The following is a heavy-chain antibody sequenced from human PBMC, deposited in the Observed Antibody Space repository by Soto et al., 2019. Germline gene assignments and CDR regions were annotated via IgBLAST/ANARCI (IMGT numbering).Heavy chain of an antibody. CDR2: INSDGSRT. V-gene: IGHV3-74*01. D-gene: IGHD2-15*01. Sequence: EVQLVESGGGLVQPGGSLRLSCTASGFTFSNYWMHWVRQAPGKGLVWVSRINSDGSRTSYADSVKGRFTISRDHAKNTLFLQMNSLRAEDTAVYYCAREGRGYCSGSSCFDAFDIWGHGTMVTVSS. CDR3: AREGRGYCSGSSCFDAFDI. CDR1: GFTFSNYW. J-gene: IGHJ3*02.